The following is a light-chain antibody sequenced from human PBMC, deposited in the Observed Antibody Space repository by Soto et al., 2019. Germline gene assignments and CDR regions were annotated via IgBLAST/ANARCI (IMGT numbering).Light chain of an antibody. V-gene: IGKV3-11*01. J-gene: IGKJ5*01. CDR2: DAS. CDR1: QSVSSY. CDR3: QQRSNWPPFT. Sequence: EIVLTQSPATLSLSPGERATLSCRASQSVSSYLAWYQQKPGQAPRLLIYDASIKATGIPARFSGSGSGTDFTLNISSLQPEEFAVYYCQQRSNWPPFTFGQGTRIKIK.